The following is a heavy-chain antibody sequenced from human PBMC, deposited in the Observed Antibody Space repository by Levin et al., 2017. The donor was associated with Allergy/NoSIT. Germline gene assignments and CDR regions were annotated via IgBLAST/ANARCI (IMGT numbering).Heavy chain of an antibody. J-gene: IGHJ4*02. CDR1: GGSIGSGSYT. Sequence: PSETLSLTCAVSGGSIGSGSYTWNWIRQPPGKGPEWIGHVYENGDTSYNPSLQSRVTISVDRSQNHFSLKLSSVTAADTAVFYCARAGPYGDYADWGQGTLVTVAS. CDR2: VYENGDT. V-gene: IGHV4-30-2*01. D-gene: IGHD4-17*01. CDR3: ARAGPYGDYAD.